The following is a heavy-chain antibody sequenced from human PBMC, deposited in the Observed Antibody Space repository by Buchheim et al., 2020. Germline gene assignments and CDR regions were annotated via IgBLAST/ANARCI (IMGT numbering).Heavy chain of an antibody. D-gene: IGHD3-22*01. V-gene: IGHV3-11*06. CDR3: ARDVRSYYDSSGYSIYFDY. Sequence: QVQLVESGGGLVKPGGSLRLSCAASGFTFSDYYMSWIRQAPGKGLEWVSYISSSSSYTNYADSVKGRFTIYRDNAKNSLYLQMNSLRAEDTAVYYCARDVRSYYDSSGYSIYFDYWGQGTL. CDR1: GFTFSDYY. J-gene: IGHJ4*02. CDR2: ISSSSSYT.